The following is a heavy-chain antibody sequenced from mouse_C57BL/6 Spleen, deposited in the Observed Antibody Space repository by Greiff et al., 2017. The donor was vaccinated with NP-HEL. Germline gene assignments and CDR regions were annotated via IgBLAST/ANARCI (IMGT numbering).Heavy chain of an antibody. Sequence: QVQLKQSGAELARPGASVKLSCKASGYTFTSYGISWVKQRTGQGLEWIGEIYPRSGNTYYNEKFKGKATLTADKFSSTAYMELRSLTSEDSAVYFCAREGEGYFDYWGQGTTLTVSS. CDR1: GYTFTSYG. J-gene: IGHJ2*01. CDR2: IYPRSGNT. CDR3: AREGEGYFDY. V-gene: IGHV1-81*01.